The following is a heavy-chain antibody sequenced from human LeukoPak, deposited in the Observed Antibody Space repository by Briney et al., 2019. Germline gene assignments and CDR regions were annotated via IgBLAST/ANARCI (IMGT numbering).Heavy chain of an antibody. CDR3: ARGVGLVVLGDYFDY. V-gene: IGHV3-53*01. CDR1: GFTVSSNY. Sequence: GGSLRLSCAAAGFTVSSNYMSWVRQAPGKGLEGVSVIYSGGSTYYADSVKGRFTISRDNSKNTLYLQMNSLRAEDTSVYYCARGVGLVVLGDYFDYWGQGTLVTVSS. D-gene: IGHD2-15*01. CDR2: IYSGGST. J-gene: IGHJ4*02.